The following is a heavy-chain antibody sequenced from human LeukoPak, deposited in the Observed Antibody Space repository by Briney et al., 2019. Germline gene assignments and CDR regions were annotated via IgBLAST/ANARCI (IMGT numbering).Heavy chain of an antibody. CDR1: GGSISSGGYY. CDR3: ARGLPAAIPVSWFDP. CDR2: IYYSGST. D-gene: IGHD2-2*02. Sequence: SETLSLTCTVSGGSISSGGYYWSWIRQHPGKGLECIGYIYYSGSTYYNPSLKSRVTISVDTSKNQFSLKLSSVTAADTAVYYCARGLPAAIPVSWFDPWGQGTLVTVSS. V-gene: IGHV4-31*03. J-gene: IGHJ5*02.